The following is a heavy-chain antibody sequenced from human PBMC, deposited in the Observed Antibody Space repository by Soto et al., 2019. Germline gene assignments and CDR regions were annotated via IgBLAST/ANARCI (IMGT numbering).Heavy chain of an antibody. J-gene: IGHJ3*02. CDR3: ARQGDSRILRDTFDI. CDR2: INPDNGNT. D-gene: IGHD2-8*01. V-gene: IGHV1-3*01. Sequence: QVQLVQSGAEVKQPGASVKVSCKSSGYTFTHYAMHWVRQAPGQGLEWLGWINPDNGNTAFSQKFQGRVSITMDTSASTAYVELSSLISEDTAVYYCARQGDSRILRDTFDIWGQGTLVTVAS. CDR1: GYTFTHYA.